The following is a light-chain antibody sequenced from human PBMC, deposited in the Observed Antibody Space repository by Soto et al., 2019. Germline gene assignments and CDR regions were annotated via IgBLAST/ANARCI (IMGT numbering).Light chain of an antibody. Sequence: DIPMTQSPSSLSASVGDRVTITCRASQGISNYVAWYQQKPGKVPKLLMYAASTLQSGVPSRFSGSGSGTDFTLTISSLQPEDVATYYCQKYNSAPWTFGQGTKVEIK. CDR3: QKYNSAPWT. CDR2: AAS. CDR1: QGISNY. J-gene: IGKJ1*01. V-gene: IGKV1-27*01.